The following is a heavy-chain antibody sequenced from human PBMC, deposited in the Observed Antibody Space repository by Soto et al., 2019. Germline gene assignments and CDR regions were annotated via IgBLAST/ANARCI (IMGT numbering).Heavy chain of an antibody. Sequence: SETLSLTCTVSGGSIITSDHYWGWIRQPPGKGLEWIGSIYYSGSTYYSPSLKSRVTISVDTSKNQFSLRLSSVTATDTAVYYCVRGRDYYGSGSSYLRQHSDYWGQGALVTVSS. CDR3: VRGRDYYGSGSSYLRQHSDY. CDR1: GGSIITSDHY. V-gene: IGHV4-39*01. D-gene: IGHD3-10*01. J-gene: IGHJ4*02. CDR2: IYYSGST.